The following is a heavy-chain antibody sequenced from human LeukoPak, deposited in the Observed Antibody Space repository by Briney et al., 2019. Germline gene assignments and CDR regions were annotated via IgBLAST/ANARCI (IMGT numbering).Heavy chain of an antibody. J-gene: IGHJ3*02. CDR3: ARDQSSGAFDI. D-gene: IGHD6-6*01. V-gene: IGHV4-59*01. CDR1: GGSFSGYY. CDR2: IYYSGST. Sequence: SETLSLTCAVYGGSFSGYYWSWIRQPPGKGLEWIGYIYYSGSTNYNPSLKSRVTISVDTSKNQFSLKLSSVTAADTAVYYCARDQSSGAFDIWGQGTMVTVSS.